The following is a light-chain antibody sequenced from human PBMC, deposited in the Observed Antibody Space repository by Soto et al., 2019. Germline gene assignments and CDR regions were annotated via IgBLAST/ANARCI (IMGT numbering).Light chain of an antibody. Sequence: EIVLTQSPATLSLSPGERASLSCRASQSVTTYLAWHQQKPGQAPRLLIYDSSNRATGIPPRFSGSGSGTDLTLTISSPQHPDFPVSYCQHSVNRVTFGGGTKVDIQ. V-gene: IGKV3-11*01. CDR3: QHSVNRVT. CDR2: DSS. CDR1: QSVTTY. J-gene: IGKJ4*01.